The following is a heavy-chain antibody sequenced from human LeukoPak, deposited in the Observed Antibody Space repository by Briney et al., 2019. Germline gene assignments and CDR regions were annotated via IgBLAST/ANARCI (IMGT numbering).Heavy chain of an antibody. CDR1: GFTFSSYG. Sequence: PGGSLRLSCAASGFTFSSYGMHWVRQAPGKGLKWVAVIGYVGSDKYYADSVKGRFTISRDNAKNTLYLQMNSLRAADTAVYYCARGDSSSWHFDYWGQGTLVTVSS. J-gene: IGHJ4*02. V-gene: IGHV3-30*12. D-gene: IGHD6-13*01. CDR3: ARGDSSSWHFDY. CDR2: IGYVGSDK.